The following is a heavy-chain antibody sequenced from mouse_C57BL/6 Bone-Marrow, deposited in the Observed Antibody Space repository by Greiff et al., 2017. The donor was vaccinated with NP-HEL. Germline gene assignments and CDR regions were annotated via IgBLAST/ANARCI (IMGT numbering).Heavy chain of an antibody. Sequence: EVQLVESGGGLVQPKGSLKLSCAASGFSFNTYAMNWVRQAPGKGLEWVARIRSKSNNYATYYADSVKDRFTISRDDSESMLYLQMNNLKAEDTAMYDSVGPAYYSTPFAYWGQGTLVTVSA. J-gene: IGHJ3*01. CDR2: IRSKSNNYAT. CDR1: GFSFNTYA. CDR3: VGPAYYSTPFAY. V-gene: IGHV10-1*01. D-gene: IGHD2-5*01.